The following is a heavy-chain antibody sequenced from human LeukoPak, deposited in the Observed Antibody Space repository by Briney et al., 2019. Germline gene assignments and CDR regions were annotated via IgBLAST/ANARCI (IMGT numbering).Heavy chain of an antibody. J-gene: IGHJ4*02. CDR3: AKGYCSSTSCYPYYFDY. Sequence: GGSLRLSCAASGFTFSSYAMSWVRQAPGKGLEWASAISGSGGSTYYADSVKGRFTISRDNSKNTLYLQMNSLRAEDTAVYYCAKGYCSSTSCYPYYFDYWGQGTLVTVSS. CDR1: GFTFSSYA. CDR2: ISGSGGST. D-gene: IGHD2-2*01. V-gene: IGHV3-23*01.